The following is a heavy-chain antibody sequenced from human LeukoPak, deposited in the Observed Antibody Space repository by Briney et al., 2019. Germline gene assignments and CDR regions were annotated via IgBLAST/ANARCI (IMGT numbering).Heavy chain of an antibody. CDR2: ISGSGGGT. CDR1: GFTFSSYA. D-gene: IGHD3-3*01. CDR3: AKRLRFLEWLSVDYYFDY. Sequence: PGGSLRLSCAASGFTFSSYAMSWVRQAPGKGLEWVSAISGSGGGTYYADSVKGRFTISRDNSKNTLYPQMNSLRAEDTAVYYCAKRLRFLEWLSVDYYFDYWGQGTLVTVSS. J-gene: IGHJ4*02. V-gene: IGHV3-23*01.